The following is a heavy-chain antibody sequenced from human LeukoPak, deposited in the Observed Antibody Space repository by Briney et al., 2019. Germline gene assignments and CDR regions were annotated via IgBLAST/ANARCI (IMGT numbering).Heavy chain of an antibody. CDR1: GFTFSSYG. D-gene: IGHD2-15*01. CDR2: ISGSGGST. V-gene: IGHV3-23*01. CDR3: AKDRCSGGSCVHRDYFDY. Sequence: GGSLRLSCAASGFTFSSYGMSWVRQAPGKGLEWVSAISGSGGSTYYADSVKGRFTISRDNSKNTLYLQMNSLRAEDTAVYYCAKDRCSGGSCVHRDYFDYWGQGTLVTVSS. J-gene: IGHJ4*02.